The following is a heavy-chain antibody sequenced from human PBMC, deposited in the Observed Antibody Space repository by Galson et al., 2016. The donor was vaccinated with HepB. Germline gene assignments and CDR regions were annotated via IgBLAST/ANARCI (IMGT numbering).Heavy chain of an antibody. J-gene: IGHJ6*02. D-gene: IGHD3-10*01. CDR1: QFTFHMYS. CDR2: INGTGTVI. CDR3: AKPLSNYIRRGSGLHV. Sequence: SLRLSCAASQFTFHMYSMAWVRQAPGKGLEWVSSINGTGTVIYYADSVRGRFTHTRNNSKNMLYLHSSSLSPEDTAVYFCAKPLSNYIRRGSGLHVWGRGTTVTVSS. V-gene: IGHV3-23*01.